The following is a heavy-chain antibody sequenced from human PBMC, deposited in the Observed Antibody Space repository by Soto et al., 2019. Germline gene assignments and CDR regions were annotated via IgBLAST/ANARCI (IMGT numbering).Heavy chain of an antibody. D-gene: IGHD3-22*01. CDR2: ISWDGGST. CDR1: GFTFDDYT. J-gene: IGHJ4*02. V-gene: IGHV3-43*01. Sequence: EVQLVESGGVVVQPGGSLRLSCAASGFTFDDYTMHLVRQAPGKGLEWVSLISWDGGSTYYADSVKGRFTISRDNSKNSLYLQMNSLRTEDTALYYCAKDSRPSGTMIVGMVGYWGQGTLVTVSS. CDR3: AKDSRPSGTMIVGMVGY.